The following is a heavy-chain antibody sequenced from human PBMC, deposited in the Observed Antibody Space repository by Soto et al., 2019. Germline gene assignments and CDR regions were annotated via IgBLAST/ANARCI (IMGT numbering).Heavy chain of an antibody. Sequence: GASVKVSCKASGYTFTSYAMHWVRQAPGQRLEWMGWINAGNGNTKYSQKFQGRVTITRDTSASTAYMELSSLRSEDTAVYYCTTDSYSTITIVRFDYWGHGTLVTVSS. CDR3: TTDSYSTITIVRFDY. D-gene: IGHD2-21*01. V-gene: IGHV1-3*01. J-gene: IGHJ4*01. CDR1: GYTFTSYA. CDR2: INAGNGNT.